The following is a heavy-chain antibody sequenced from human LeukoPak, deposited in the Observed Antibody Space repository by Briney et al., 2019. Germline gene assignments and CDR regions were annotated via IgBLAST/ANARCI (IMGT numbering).Heavy chain of an antibody. Sequence: PGGSLRLSCAASGFTFSSYGMHWVRQAPGKGLEGVAVIWYDGSNKYYADSVKGRFTISRDNSKNTLYLQMNSLRAEDTAVYYCARELSRAGTNYYYGMDVWGQGTTVTVSS. V-gene: IGHV3-33*01. J-gene: IGHJ6*02. D-gene: IGHD6-19*01. CDR1: GFTFSSYG. CDR2: IWYDGSNK. CDR3: ARELSRAGTNYYYGMDV.